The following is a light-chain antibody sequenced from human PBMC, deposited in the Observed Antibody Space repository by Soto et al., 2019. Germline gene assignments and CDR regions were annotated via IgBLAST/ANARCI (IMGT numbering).Light chain of an antibody. CDR3: QQYGGSLPT. CDR2: GAS. Sequence: EIVLTQSPGTLSLSPWERATLSCRASQSVSSNSLAWYQQKPGQAPRLLIYGASNRATGIPDRFSGSGSGTDFTLTINRLEPEDFAVYCCQQYGGSLPTFGQGTKVDIK. J-gene: IGKJ1*01. V-gene: IGKV3-20*01. CDR1: QSVSSNS.